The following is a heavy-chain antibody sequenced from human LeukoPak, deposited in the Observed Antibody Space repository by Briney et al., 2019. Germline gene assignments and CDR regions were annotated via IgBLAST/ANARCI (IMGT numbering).Heavy chain of an antibody. D-gene: IGHD3-10*01. CDR1: GGSISSYY. Sequence: SETLSLTCTVSGGSISSYYWSWIRQPAGKGLEWIGRIYTSGSTNYNPSLKSRVTMSVDTSKNQFSLKLSSVTAADTAVYYCARGVYYGSGSYYAGSAFDICGQGTMVTVSS. CDR2: IYTSGST. V-gene: IGHV4-4*07. CDR3: ARGVYYGSGSYYAGSAFDI. J-gene: IGHJ3*02.